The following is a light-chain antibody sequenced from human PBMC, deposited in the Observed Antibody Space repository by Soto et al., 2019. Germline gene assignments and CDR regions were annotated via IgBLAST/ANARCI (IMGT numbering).Light chain of an antibody. CDR3: QQYHSVPRT. CDR1: QSISSW. J-gene: IGKJ2*02. V-gene: IGKV1-5*03. Sequence: DIQMTQSPSTLSASVGDRVTISCRASQSISSWLAWYQQKPGKAPKLLIYKASTLETGVPSRFSGSGSGTEFTLTISRLQPDDFATYSCQQYHSVPRTFGQGTKLEIK. CDR2: KAS.